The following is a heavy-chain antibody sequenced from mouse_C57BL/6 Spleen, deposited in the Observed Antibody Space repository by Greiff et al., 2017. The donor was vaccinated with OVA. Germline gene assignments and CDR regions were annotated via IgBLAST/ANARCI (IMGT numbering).Heavy chain of an antibody. D-gene: IGHD1-1*01. CDR2: IDPEDGDT. V-gene: IGHV14-1*01. CDR3: TLHYYGSRADY. J-gene: IGHJ2*01. CDR1: GFNIKDYY. Sequence: EVQLQQSGAELVRPGASVKLSCTASGFNIKDYYMHWVKQRPEQGLEWIGRIDPEDGDTEYAPKFQGKATMTADTSSNTAYLQLSSLTSEDTAVYYCTLHYYGSRADYWGQGTTLTVSS.